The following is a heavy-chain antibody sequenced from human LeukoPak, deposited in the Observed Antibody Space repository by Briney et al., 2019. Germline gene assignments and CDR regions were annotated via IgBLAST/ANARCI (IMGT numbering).Heavy chain of an antibody. D-gene: IGHD6-6*01. Sequence: GGSLRLSCAASGFTFSSYSMNWVRQAPGKGLEWVSYISSSSSTIYYADSVKGRFTISRDNAKNSLYLQMNSLRAEDTAVYYCASSPRSSSPYYYYYYMDVWGKGTTVTVSS. CDR3: ASSPRSSSPYYYYYYMDV. CDR2: ISSSSSTI. V-gene: IGHV3-48*01. J-gene: IGHJ6*03. CDR1: GFTFSSYS.